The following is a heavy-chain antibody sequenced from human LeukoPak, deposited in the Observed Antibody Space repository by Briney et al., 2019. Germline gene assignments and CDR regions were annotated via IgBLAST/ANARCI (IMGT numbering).Heavy chain of an antibody. V-gene: IGHV3-21*01. Sequence: GGSLRLSCAASGFTFNSYSMNWVRQAPGKGLEWVSSISSSSLSYIYYADSVKGRFTIFRDNAKNSLYLQMNSLRAEDTAVYYCARDRDGSSWSSRRVGDYFDYWGQGTLVTVSS. J-gene: IGHJ4*02. CDR2: ISSSSLSYI. D-gene: IGHD6-13*01. CDR1: GFTFNSYS. CDR3: ARDRDGSSWSSRRVGDYFDY.